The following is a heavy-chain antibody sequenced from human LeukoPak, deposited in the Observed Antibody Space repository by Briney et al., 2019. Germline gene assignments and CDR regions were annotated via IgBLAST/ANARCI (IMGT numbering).Heavy chain of an antibody. CDR2: INPNSGGT. CDR1: GGTFSSYA. CDR3: ARVPPYYDFWSGYYDFDY. V-gene: IGHV1-2*02. D-gene: IGHD3-3*01. J-gene: IGHJ4*02. Sequence: ASVKVSCKASGGTFSSYAISWVRQAPGQGLEWMGWINPNSGGTNYAQKFQGRVTMTRDTSISTAYMELSRLRSDDTAVYYCARVPPYYDFWSGYYDFDYWGQGTLVTVSS.